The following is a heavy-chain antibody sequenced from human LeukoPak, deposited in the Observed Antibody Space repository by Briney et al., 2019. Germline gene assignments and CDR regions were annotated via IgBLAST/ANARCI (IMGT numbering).Heavy chain of an antibody. Sequence: GSSVKVSRKASGGTFSSYAISWVRQAPGQGLERMGGIIPIFGTANYAQKFQGRVTITADKSTSTAYMELSSLRSEDTAVYYCARDSETGYSPYFDYWGQGTLVTVSS. CDR3: ARDSETGYSPYFDY. D-gene: IGHD3-9*01. CDR2: IIPIFGTA. J-gene: IGHJ4*02. V-gene: IGHV1-69*06. CDR1: GGTFSSYA.